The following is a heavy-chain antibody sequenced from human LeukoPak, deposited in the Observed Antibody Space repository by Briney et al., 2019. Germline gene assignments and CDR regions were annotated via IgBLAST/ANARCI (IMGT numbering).Heavy chain of an antibody. V-gene: IGHV6-1*01. J-gene: IGHJ4*02. D-gene: IGHD6-13*01. CDR1: GDSVSSDSAA. Sequence: SQTLSLTCAISGDSVSSDSAAWNWIRQSPSRGLEWLGRTYYRSKWYNDYAASVKSRIIINPDASKNQFSLRLSSVTPEDTAVYYCARVTGAAFDHWGQGTLVTVSS. CDR2: TYYRSKWYN. CDR3: ARVTGAAFDH.